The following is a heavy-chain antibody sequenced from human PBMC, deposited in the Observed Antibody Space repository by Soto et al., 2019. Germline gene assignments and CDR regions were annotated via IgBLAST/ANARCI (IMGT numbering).Heavy chain of an antibody. CDR2: ISAYNGNT. CDR1: GYTFTSYG. CDR3: ARISGSYYPPFDY. V-gene: IGHV1-18*01. D-gene: IGHD1-26*01. Sequence: QVQLVQSGAEVKKPGASVKVSCKASGYTFTSYGISWVRQAPGQGLEWRGWISAYNGNTNYAQKLQGRVTMTTDRSTSTADMELRSLRSDDTAVYYCARISGSYYPPFDYWGQGTLVTVSS. J-gene: IGHJ4*02.